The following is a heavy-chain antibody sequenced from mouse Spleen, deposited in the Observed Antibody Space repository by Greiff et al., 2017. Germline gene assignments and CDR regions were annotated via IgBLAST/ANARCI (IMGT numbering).Heavy chain of an antibody. D-gene: IGHD2-12*01. CDR2: INPNNGGT. V-gene: IGHV1-26*01. CDR1: GYTFTDYY. J-gene: IGHJ4*01. Sequence: VQLQQSGPELVKPGASVKISCKASGYTFTDYYMNWVKQSHGKSLEWIGDINPNNGGTSYNQKFKGKATLTVDKSSSTAYMELRSLTSEDSAVYYCARRGYSYYSYDGYYAMDYWGQGTSVTVSS. CDR3: ARRGYSYYSYDGYYAMDY.